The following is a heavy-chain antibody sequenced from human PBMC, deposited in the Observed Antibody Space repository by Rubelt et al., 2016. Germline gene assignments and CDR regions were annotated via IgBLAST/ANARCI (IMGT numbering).Heavy chain of an antibody. CDR3: TKDVESRGGYSGWFDY. CDR1: GFTFNTYA. V-gene: IGHV3-9*01. Sequence: EVQLLESGGGLVQPGGSLRLSCAASGFTFNTYAMSWVRQVPGKGLEWVSGISWNSGSIGYADSVRGRFTISSDTAKNSLYLQMNSLRSEDTAFYYCTKDVESRGGYSGWFDYWVQGNLVAVSS. J-gene: IGHJ5*01. CDR2: ISWNSGSI. D-gene: IGHD5-12*01.